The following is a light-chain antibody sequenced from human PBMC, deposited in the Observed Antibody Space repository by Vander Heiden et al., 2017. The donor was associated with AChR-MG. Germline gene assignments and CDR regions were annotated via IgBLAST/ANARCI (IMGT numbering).Light chain of an antibody. CDR1: QSVLSSSNNKNY. J-gene: IGKJ2*01. Sequence: DIVMPQSPDSLAVSLGERATINCKSSQSVLSSSNNKNYLAWYQQKPGQPPKLLISWASTRESGVPDRFSGSGSGTDFTLTISSLQAEDVAVYYWQQDYSTHHFGQGTKLEIK. CDR3: QQDYSTHH. V-gene: IGKV4-1*01. CDR2: WAS.